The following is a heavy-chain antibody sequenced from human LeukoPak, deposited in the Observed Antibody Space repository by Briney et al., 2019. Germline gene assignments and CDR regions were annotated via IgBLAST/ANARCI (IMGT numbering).Heavy chain of an antibody. CDR2: IYYHGSP. D-gene: IGHD6-13*01. CDR3: ARVNGYSSSWYLYYYYYMDV. V-gene: IGHV4-59*12. Sequence: PSETLSLTCTVSGGSISSYYWSWIRQPPGKGLEWIGYIYYHGSPNYNPSLKSRVTISVDTSKNQFSLKLSSVTAGDTAVYYCARVNGYSSSWYLYYYYYMDVWGKGTTVTVSS. CDR1: GGSISSYY. J-gene: IGHJ6*03.